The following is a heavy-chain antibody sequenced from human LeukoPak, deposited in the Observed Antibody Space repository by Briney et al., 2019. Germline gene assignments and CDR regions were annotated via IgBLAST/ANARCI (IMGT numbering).Heavy chain of an antibody. J-gene: IGHJ4*02. CDR3: ARASWDFVNFDY. Sequence: SETLSLTCTVSGGSISSYYWSWIRQPPGKGLEWTGYIYYSGSTNYNPSLKSRVTISVDTSKNQFSLKLSSVTAADTAVYYCARASWDFVNFDYWGQGTLVTVSS. CDR2: IYYSGST. CDR1: GGSISSYY. D-gene: IGHD7-27*01. V-gene: IGHV4-59*01.